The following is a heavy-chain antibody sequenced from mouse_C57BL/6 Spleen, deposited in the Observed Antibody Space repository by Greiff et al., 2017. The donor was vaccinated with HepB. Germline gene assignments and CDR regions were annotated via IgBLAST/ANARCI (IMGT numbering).Heavy chain of an antibody. V-gene: IGHV1-59*01. CDR3: ARYGTGTWSFDY. J-gene: IGHJ2*01. Sequence: QVQLQQPGAELVRPGPSVKLSCKASGYTFTSYWMHWVKQRPGQGLEWIGVIDPSDSYTNYNQKFKGKATLTVDTSSSTAYMQLSSLTSEDSAVYYCARYGTGTWSFDYWGQGTTLTVSS. CDR2: IDPSDSYT. CDR1: GYTFTSYW. D-gene: IGHD4-1*01.